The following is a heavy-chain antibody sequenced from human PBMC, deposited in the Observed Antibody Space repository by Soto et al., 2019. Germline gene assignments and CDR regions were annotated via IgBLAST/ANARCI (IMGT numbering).Heavy chain of an antibody. CDR1: GFPFSSYS. J-gene: IGHJ6*03. Sequence: PGGSLRLSCAASGFPFSSYSMKWVRQDPGKGLEWVSIIKQGGSEKYYVDSVKGRFTISRDNAKNSLYLQMNSLRAEDTAVYYCARLFGIRVPAAHYYYYYYYMDVWGKGTTVTVSS. CDR3: ARLFGIRVPAAHYYYYYYYMDV. V-gene: IGHV3-7*01. D-gene: IGHD2-2*01. CDR2: IKQGGSEK.